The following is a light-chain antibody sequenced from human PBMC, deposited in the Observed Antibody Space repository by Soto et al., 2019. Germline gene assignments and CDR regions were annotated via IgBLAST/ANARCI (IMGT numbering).Light chain of an antibody. CDR2: RND. Sequence: QSVLTQPPSASGTPGQRVTISCSGSSSNIGRNYVYWYQQLPGTAPKLLIYRNDQRPSGVPDRLSGSKSGTSASLAISGLRSEYEADYSCAAWAASMSGLYVFGTGTKVXVL. CDR1: SSNIGRNY. J-gene: IGLJ1*01. CDR3: AAWAASMSGLYV. V-gene: IGLV1-47*01.